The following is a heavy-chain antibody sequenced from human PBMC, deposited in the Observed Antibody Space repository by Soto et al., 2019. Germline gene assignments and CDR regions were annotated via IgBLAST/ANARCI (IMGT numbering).Heavy chain of an antibody. CDR3: ARKLPRFLRASDI. Sequence: PSETLSLTCTVSGGSISSGGYYWSWIRQHPGKGLEWIGYIYYSGSTYYNPSLKSRVTISVDTSKNQFSLKLSSVTAADTAVYYCARKLPRFLRASDIWGQGTMVTVSS. V-gene: IGHV4-31*03. CDR1: GGSISSGGYY. J-gene: IGHJ3*02. D-gene: IGHD3-16*01. CDR2: IYYSGST.